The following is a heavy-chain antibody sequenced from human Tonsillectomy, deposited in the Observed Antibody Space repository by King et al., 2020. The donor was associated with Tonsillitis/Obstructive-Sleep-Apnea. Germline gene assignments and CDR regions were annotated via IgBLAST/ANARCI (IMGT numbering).Heavy chain of an antibody. CDR2: ISSGSSYT. V-gene: IGHV3-11*05. J-gene: IGHJ4*02. Sequence: VQLVESGGGLVKPGGSLRLSCAASGFTFSDYSMTWIRQAPGKGLEWFSYISSGSSYTKYADSVKGRFTISRDNAKNSLYLQLNSLRAEDTAVYYCARVRCSSTSCHLLVDYWGQGTLVTVSS. CDR1: GFTFSDYS. CDR3: ARVRCSSTSCHLLVDY. D-gene: IGHD2-2*01.